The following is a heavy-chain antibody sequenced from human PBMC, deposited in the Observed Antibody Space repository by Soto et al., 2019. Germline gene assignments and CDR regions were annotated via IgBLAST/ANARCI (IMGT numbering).Heavy chain of an antibody. Sequence: QVQLVQSGAELKKPGASVKVSCKASGYTFSNYDMKWVRQATGQGPKRISWVNPNNGDTGYAQNFHRRVTLTTDISKTTAYIEQTTSRSEDTANYYCTKVSRKGSAIDFDYWGQGTLITVSS. V-gene: IGHV1-8*01. CDR3: TKVSRKGSAIDFDY. CDR1: GYTFSNYD. CDR2: VNPNNGDT. D-gene: IGHD3-22*01. J-gene: IGHJ4*02.